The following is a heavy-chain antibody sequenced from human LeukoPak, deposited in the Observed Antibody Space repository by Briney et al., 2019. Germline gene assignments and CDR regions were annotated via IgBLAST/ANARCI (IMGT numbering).Heavy chain of an antibody. Sequence: GASVKVSCKASGYIFTDYDMHWVRQAPGQGLEWRGWINPNSGDTNYAQKFQGRVTMTRDTSISTAYMELKRLRSDDTAVYSCARDEGVWSSPDNWFDPWGQGTLVTVSS. CDR1: GYIFTDYD. CDR2: INPNSGDT. CDR3: ARDEGVWSSPDNWFDP. J-gene: IGHJ5*02. D-gene: IGHD3-16*01. V-gene: IGHV1-2*02.